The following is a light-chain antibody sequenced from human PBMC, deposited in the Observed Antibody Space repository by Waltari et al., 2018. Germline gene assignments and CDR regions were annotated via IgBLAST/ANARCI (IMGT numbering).Light chain of an antibody. CDR2: VNSDGSH. V-gene: IGLV4-69*01. CDR3: QTGGHGTWV. CDR1: SGPRSNV. Sequence: QLVLTQSPSASASLGASVKLTCTLSSGPRSNVIAWLPQQPEKGPRDWMKVNSDGSHSKGDEIPDRFSGSSSGTERYLTISSLQSEDEADYYCQTGGHGTWVFGGGTKLTVL. J-gene: IGLJ3*02.